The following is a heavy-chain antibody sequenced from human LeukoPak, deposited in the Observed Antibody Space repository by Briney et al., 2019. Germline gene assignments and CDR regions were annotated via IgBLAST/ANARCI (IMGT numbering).Heavy chain of an antibody. D-gene: IGHD4-11*01. J-gene: IGHJ5*02. CDR2: VYYRGST. Sequence: SETLSLTCTVSGGSISRSDYYWGWIRQSPGKGLEYIGNVYYRGSTYYKPSLKSRVTISVDTSKNQFSLKLSSVTAADTAVYHCARARGSNPPYWFDPWGQGTLVTVSS. CDR3: ARARGSNPPYWFDP. CDR1: GGSISRSDYY. V-gene: IGHV4-39*07.